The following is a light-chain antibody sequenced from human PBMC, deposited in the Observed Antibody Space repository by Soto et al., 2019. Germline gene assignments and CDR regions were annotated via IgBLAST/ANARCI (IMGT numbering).Light chain of an antibody. J-gene: IGLJ3*02. CDR2: DNN. Sequence: QSVLTQPPSLSAAPGQTVTISCSGGSSNIGNNYVSWYRQVAGTTPKLLIFDNNKRPSGIPDRFSGSKSGTSATLGIAGLQTGDAADYYCATWDSSLSAWLFGGGTKLTVL. CDR1: SSNIGNNY. CDR3: ATWDSSLSAWL. V-gene: IGLV1-51*01.